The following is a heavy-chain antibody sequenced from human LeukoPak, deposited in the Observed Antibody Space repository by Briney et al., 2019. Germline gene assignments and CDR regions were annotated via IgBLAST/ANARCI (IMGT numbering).Heavy chain of an antibody. V-gene: IGHV4-4*07. CDR2: IYTTGST. CDR3: VRHGASGWYVNWFDP. CDR1: GGSISSYY. D-gene: IGHD6-19*01. Sequence: SETLSLTCTVSGGSISSYYWSWIRQPAGKGLEWIGRIYTTGSTNYNPSLKSRVTISLDTSKNQFSLKLSSVTAADTAVYFCVRHGASGWYVNWFDPWGQGTLVTVSS. J-gene: IGHJ5*02.